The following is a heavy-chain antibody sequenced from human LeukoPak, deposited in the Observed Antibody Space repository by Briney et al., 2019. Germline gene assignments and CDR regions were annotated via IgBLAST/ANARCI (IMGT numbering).Heavy chain of an antibody. D-gene: IGHD5-12*01. CDR3: ARVSGYDWESFYDY. V-gene: IGHV4-59*01. Sequence: PSETLSLTCTVSGGSISSYYWSWIRQPPGKGLEWIGYIYFSGSTNYNPSLKSRVTISVDTSKNQFSLKLSSVTAADTAMYYCARVSGYDWESFYDYWGQGSLVTVSS. J-gene: IGHJ4*02. CDR2: IYFSGST. CDR1: GGSISSYY.